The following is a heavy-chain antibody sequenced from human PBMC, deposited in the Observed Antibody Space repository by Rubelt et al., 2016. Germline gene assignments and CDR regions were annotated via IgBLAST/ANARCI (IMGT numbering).Heavy chain of an antibody. CDR1: GGSFSGYY. CDR3: ARVIAANYYYYYGRDV. CDR2: INHSGSA. V-gene: IGHV4-34*01. J-gene: IGHJ6*02. Sequence: GGAGLLKPSETLSLTCAVYGGSFSGYYWSWIRQPPGKGLEWIGEINHSGSANYNPSLKSRVTISVDTSKNQFSLKLSSVTAADTAVYYCARVIAANYYYYYGRDVWGQGTTVTVSS. D-gene: IGHD6-6*01.